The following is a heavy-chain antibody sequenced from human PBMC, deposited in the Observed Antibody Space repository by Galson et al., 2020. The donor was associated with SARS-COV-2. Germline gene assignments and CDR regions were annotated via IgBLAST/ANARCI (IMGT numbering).Heavy chain of an antibody. CDR3: ARGHGGNSEAWYYYYYGMDV. V-gene: IGHV3-30*04. CDR2: ISYDGSNK. D-gene: IGHD2-21*02. Sequence: GESLKISCAASGFTFSSYAMHWVRQAPGKGLEWVAVISYDGSNKYYADSVKGRFTISRDNSKNTLYLQMNSLRAEDTAVYYCARGHGGNSEAWYYYYYGMDVWGQGTTVTVSS. CDR1: GFTFSSYA. J-gene: IGHJ6*02.